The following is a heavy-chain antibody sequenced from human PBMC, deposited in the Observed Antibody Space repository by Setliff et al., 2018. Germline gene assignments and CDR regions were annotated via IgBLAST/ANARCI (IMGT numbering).Heavy chain of an antibody. V-gene: IGHV4-59*08. D-gene: IGHD6-19*01. CDR1: GDSISSHF. Sequence: PSETLSLTCTVSGDSISSHFWTWIRQPPGKGLEWVGHIYYTGSTSYNASVKSRVTVSLDTSKNQFSLKLTSVTAAGTAVYYCARARYSSGWYGGGGAFYYMNAWGKGTTVTVSS. J-gene: IGHJ6*03. CDR3: ARARYSSGWYGGGGAFYYMNA. CDR2: IYYTGST.